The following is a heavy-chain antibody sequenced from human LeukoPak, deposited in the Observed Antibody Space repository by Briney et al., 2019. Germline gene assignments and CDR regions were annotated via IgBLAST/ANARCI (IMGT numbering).Heavy chain of an antibody. V-gene: IGHV3-53*01. CDR2: IYSGGST. D-gene: IGHD3-9*01. CDR1: GFTVSSNY. J-gene: IGHJ3*02. Sequence: PGGSLRLSCAASGFTVSSNYMSWVRQAPGKGLEWVSVIYSGGSTHYADSVKGRFTISRDNSKNTLYLQMNSLRAEDTAVYYCATSTYYDILTGYYQAFDIWGQGTMVTVSS. CDR3: ATSTYYDILTGYYQAFDI.